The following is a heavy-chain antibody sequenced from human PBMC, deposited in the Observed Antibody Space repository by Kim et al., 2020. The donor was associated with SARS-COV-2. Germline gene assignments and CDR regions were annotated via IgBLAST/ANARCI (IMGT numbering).Heavy chain of an antibody. J-gene: IGHJ4*02. Sequence: GGSLRLSCAASGFTFSSYSMNWVRQAPGKGLEWVSSISSSSSYIYYADSVKGRFTISRDNAKNSLYLQMNSLRAEDTAVYYCASTVAAPAGVFDYWGQGTLVTVSS. D-gene: IGHD6-19*01. CDR3: ASTVAAPAGVFDY. V-gene: IGHV3-21*01. CDR1: GFTFSSYS. CDR2: ISSSSSYI.